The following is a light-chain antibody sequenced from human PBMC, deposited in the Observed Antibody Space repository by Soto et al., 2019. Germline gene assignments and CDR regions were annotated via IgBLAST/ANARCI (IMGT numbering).Light chain of an antibody. V-gene: IGKV3-11*01. CDR1: QSVSSY. Sequence: EIVLTQSPATLSLSPGERATLSCRASQSVSSYLAWYQQKPGQAPRLLMYEASNRATDIPARFSGGGSGTDFTLTISSLEPEDFAVYYCQQRSDWPWTFGRGTKVDI. J-gene: IGKJ1*01. CDR2: EAS. CDR3: QQRSDWPWT.